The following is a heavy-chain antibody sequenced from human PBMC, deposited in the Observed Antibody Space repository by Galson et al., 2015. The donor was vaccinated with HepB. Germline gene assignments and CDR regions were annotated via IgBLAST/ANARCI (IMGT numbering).Heavy chain of an antibody. CDR3: ASTDSGSYYYYFDY. D-gene: IGHD1-26*01. CDR1: GDSFGCYS. V-gene: IGHV1-46*03. Sequence: MIVSCEASGDSFGCYSLDGGRQGPVPGLEHVAIVQISPGSTNYAPNFQGRVTMTRDTSTSTVYMELSSLRSEDTAVYYCASTDSGSYYYYFDYWGQGTLVTVSS. CDR2: VQISPGST. J-gene: IGHJ4*02.